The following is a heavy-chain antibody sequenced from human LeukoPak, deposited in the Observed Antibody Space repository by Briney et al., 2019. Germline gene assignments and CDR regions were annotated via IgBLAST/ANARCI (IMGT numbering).Heavy chain of an antibody. CDR3: TREGSGWYYFDY. Sequence: GRSLRLSCTASGFTFGDYAMSWVRPAPGKGLEWVGFIRSKAYGGTTEYAASVKGRFTISRDDSKSIAYLQMNSLKTEDTAVYYCTREGSGWYYFDYWGQGTLVTVSS. V-gene: IGHV3-49*04. D-gene: IGHD6-19*01. J-gene: IGHJ4*02. CDR1: GFTFGDYA. CDR2: IRSKAYGGTT.